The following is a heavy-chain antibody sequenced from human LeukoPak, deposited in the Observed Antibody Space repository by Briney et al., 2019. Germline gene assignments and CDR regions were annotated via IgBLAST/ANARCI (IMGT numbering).Heavy chain of an antibody. J-gene: IGHJ5*02. CDR2: INPNSGGT. CDR3: ARARPVGATARNWCDP. Sequence: ASVKVSCKASGYTFTGYYMHWVRQAPGQGLEWMGRINPNSGGTNYAQKFQGRVTMTRDTSISTAYMELSRLRSDDTAVYYCARARPVGATARNWCDPWGQGTMVTVCS. V-gene: IGHV1-2*06. D-gene: IGHD1-26*01. CDR1: GYTFTGYY.